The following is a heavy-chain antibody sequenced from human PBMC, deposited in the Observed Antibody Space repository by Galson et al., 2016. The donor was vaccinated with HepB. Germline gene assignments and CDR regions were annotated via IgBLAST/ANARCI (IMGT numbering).Heavy chain of an antibody. J-gene: IGHJ4*02. CDR3: AVARFLEWFTFDS. CDR1: GFTLDHYA. V-gene: IGHV3-9*01. CDR2: ISWNSGSI. Sequence: SLRLSCAASGFTLDHYAMHWVRQAPGKGLEWVSGISWNSGSIGYADSVKGRFTISRDNAKNSLYLQMNSLRAEDTAVYYCAVARFLEWFTFDSWGQGTLVTVSS. D-gene: IGHD3-3*01.